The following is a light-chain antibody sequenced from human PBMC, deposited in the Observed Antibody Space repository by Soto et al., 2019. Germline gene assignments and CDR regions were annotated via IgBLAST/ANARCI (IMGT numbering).Light chain of an antibody. CDR2: KAS. Sequence: DIKMTQSPSTLSGTVGDRVTITCRASQTISSWLAWYQQKPGKAPKLLIHKASTLKSGVPSRFSGSGSGTEFTLTISSLQPDDFATYYCQHYNSYSEAFGQGTKVDIK. CDR1: QTISSW. CDR3: QHYNSYSEA. V-gene: IGKV1-5*03. J-gene: IGKJ1*01.